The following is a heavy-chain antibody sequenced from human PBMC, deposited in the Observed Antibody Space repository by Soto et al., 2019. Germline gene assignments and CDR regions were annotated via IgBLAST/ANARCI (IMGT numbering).Heavy chain of an antibody. CDR3: ALLKGRLA. J-gene: IGHJ5*02. V-gene: IGHV2-5*02. CDR1: GFSFSTSGEG. CDR2: IYWDDDK. Sequence: QITLKESGPPLVKPTQTLTLTCTFSGFSFSTSGEGVGWIRQPPGKALEWLALIYWDDDKRYSPSLKSRLTITKDTSKNQVFLIMTNMDPVDTATSYCALLKGRLAWGQGTLVTVSS. D-gene: IGHD2-21*01.